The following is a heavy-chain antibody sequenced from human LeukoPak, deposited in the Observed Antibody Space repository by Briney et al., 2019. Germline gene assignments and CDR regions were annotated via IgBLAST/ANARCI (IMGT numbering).Heavy chain of an antibody. Sequence: GESLKISCKGSEYKLTSYWIGWVRQMPGKGLEWMGIIYLGDSDTRYSPSLQGQVTISADKSINTAYLQWSSLKASDTAMYYCARHLDAYNLYFFDYWGQGTLVTVSS. CDR1: EYKLTSYW. D-gene: IGHD5-24*01. V-gene: IGHV5-51*01. J-gene: IGHJ4*02. CDR2: IYLGDSDT. CDR3: ARHLDAYNLYFFDY.